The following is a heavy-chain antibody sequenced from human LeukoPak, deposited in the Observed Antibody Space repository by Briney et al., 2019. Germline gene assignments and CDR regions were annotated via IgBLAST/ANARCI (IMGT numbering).Heavy chain of an antibody. V-gene: IGHV3-30*18. Sequence: GGSLRLSCAASGFTFSSYGMHWVRQAPGKGLEWVAVISYDGSNKYYADSVKGRFTISRDNSKNTLHLQMNSLRAEDTAVYYCAKAAPSHLWGQGTLATVSS. CDR2: ISYDGSNK. J-gene: IGHJ4*02. CDR1: GFTFSSYG. CDR3: AKAAPSHL.